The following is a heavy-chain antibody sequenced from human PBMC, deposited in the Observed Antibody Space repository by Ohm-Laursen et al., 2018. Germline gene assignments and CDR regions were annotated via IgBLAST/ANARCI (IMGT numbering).Heavy chain of an antibody. Sequence: SLRLSCAASGFTFSSYWMSWVRQAPGKGLEWVANIKQDGSEKYYVDSVKGRFTISRDNAKNSLYLQMNSLRAEDTAVYYCARRVAYDRGEFDYWGLGTLVTVSS. CDR2: IKQDGSEK. J-gene: IGHJ4*02. D-gene: IGHD5-12*01. CDR1: GFTFSSYW. CDR3: ARRVAYDRGEFDY. V-gene: IGHV3-7*01.